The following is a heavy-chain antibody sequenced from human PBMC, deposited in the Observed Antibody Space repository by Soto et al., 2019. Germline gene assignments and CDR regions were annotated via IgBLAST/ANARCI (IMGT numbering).Heavy chain of an antibody. D-gene: IGHD6-13*01. CDR1: GGSISSSNW. Sequence: SETLSLTCAVSGGSISSSNWWSWVRQPPGKGLEWIGEIYHSGSTNYNPYHKSRVTISVDKTKNQFYMKRSSATAADTAVYYCARGQIAAAGTISWFDPWGQGTLVTVSS. J-gene: IGHJ5*02. CDR2: IYHSGST. CDR3: ARGQIAAAGTISWFDP. V-gene: IGHV4-4*02.